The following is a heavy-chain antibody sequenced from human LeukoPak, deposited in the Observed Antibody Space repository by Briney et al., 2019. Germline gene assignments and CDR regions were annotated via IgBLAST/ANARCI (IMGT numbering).Heavy chain of an antibody. CDR2: IYTSGST. V-gene: IGHV4-4*07. CDR3: ARDGIGYCSSTSHYYGTDV. CDR1: GGSISSYY. Sequence: KPSETLSLTCTVSGGSISSYYWSWIRQPAGKGLEWIGRIYTSGSTNYNPSLKSRVTMSVDTSKNQFSLKLSSVTAADTAVYYCARDGIGYCSSTSHYYGTDVWGQGTTVTASS. D-gene: IGHD2-2*01. J-gene: IGHJ6*02.